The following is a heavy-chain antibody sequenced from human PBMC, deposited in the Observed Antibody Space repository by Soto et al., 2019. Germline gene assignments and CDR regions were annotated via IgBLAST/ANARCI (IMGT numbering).Heavy chain of an antibody. CDR3: AKDLGVVVAKRGAQPDI. J-gene: IGHJ3*02. V-gene: IGHV3-30*18. CDR1: GFTFSSYG. D-gene: IGHD2-15*01. Sequence: GGSLRLSCAASGFTFSSYGMHWVRQAPGKGLEWVAVISYDGSNKYYADSVKGRFTISRDNSKNTLYLQMNSLRAEDTAVYYCAKDLGVVVAKRGAQPDIWGQGTMVTVSS. CDR2: ISYDGSNK.